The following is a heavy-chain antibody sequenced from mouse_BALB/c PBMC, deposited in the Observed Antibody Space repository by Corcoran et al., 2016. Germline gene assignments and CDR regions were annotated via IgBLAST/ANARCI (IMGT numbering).Heavy chain of an antibody. J-gene: IGHJ1*01. V-gene: IGHV14-3*02. D-gene: IGHD4-1*01. Sequence: EVQLQQSGAELVKPGASVKLSCTASGFNIKDTYMHWVKQRPEQGLEWIGRIDPANGNTKYDPKFQGKATITADTSSNTAYLQLSSLTSEDTAVDDCANWDWYFDGWGAGTAVTLSS. CDR1: GFNIKDTY. CDR3: ANWDWYFDG. CDR2: IDPANGNT.